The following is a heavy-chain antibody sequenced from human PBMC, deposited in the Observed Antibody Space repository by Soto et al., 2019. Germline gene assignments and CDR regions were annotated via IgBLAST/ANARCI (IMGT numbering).Heavy chain of an antibody. V-gene: IGHV3-30*03. CDR3: ACGLGYCSGGSCYSGGDYYYGMDV. J-gene: IGHJ6*02. CDR1: GFTFSSYG. D-gene: IGHD2-15*01. Sequence: GGSLRLSCAASGFTFSSYGMHWVRQAPGKGLEWVAVISYDGSNKYYADSVKGRFTISRDNSKNTLYLQMNSLRAEDTAVYYCACGLGYCSGGSCYSGGDYYYGMDVWGQGTTVTAP. CDR2: ISYDGSNK.